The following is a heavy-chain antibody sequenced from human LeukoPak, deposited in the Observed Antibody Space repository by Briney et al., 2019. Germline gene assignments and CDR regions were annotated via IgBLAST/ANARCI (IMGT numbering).Heavy chain of an antibody. CDR3: VIWGDYDVLTGYYVPDY. CDR1: GFTFSNYA. D-gene: IGHD3-9*01. CDR2: ITGSGTNR. J-gene: IGHJ4*02. Sequence: PGGSLRLSCVASGFTFSNYAMSSVRQAPGKGLEWVSAITGSGTNRYYADSLKGRFTTSRDNSKNTVFLQMNSLRHEDTAIYYCVIWGDYDVLTGYYVPDYWGQGTLVTVAS. V-gene: IGHV3-23*01.